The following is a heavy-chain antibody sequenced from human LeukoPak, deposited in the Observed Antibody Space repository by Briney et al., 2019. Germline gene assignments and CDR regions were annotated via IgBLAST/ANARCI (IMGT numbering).Heavy chain of an antibody. Sequence: GGSLRLSCAASGFTFSSYSMNWVRQAPGKGLEWVSYISSSSSTIYYADSVKGRFTISRDNAKNSLYLQMNSLRAEDTAVYYCARDYYDHRGVANFDYWGQGTLVTVSS. J-gene: IGHJ4*02. CDR1: GFTFSSYS. D-gene: IGHD3-22*01. CDR2: ISSSSSTI. CDR3: ARDYYDHRGVANFDY. V-gene: IGHV3-48*01.